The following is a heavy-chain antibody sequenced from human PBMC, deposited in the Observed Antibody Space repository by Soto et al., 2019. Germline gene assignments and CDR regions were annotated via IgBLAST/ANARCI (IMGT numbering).Heavy chain of an antibody. Sequence: ASVKVSCKASGYTFIKYGIAWVRQAPGQGLEWMGWISPYDDKTIYAQTFQGRVTLTADRSTRTVYLDLRSLKSNDTAVYYCARGGYYYNVLRRLSHYCTDKRGPATSVTVS. J-gene: IGHJ6*02. CDR3: ARGGYYYNVLRRLSHYCTDK. CDR2: ISPYDDKT. D-gene: IGHD3-10*01. V-gene: IGHV1-18*01. CDR1: GYTFIKYG.